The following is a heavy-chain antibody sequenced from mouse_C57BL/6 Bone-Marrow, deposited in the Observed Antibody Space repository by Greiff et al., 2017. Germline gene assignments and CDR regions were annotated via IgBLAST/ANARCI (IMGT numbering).Heavy chain of an antibody. J-gene: IGHJ2*01. CDR1: GFTFSDFY. D-gene: IGHD2-3*01. V-gene: IGHV7-1*01. CDR3: ARDADGYLFDY. CDR2: SRNKANDYTT. Sequence: EVKLMESGGGLVQSGRSLRLSCATSGFTFSDFYMEWVRQAPGKGLEWIAASRNKANDYTTEYSASVKGRFIVSRDTSQSILYLQMNALRAEDTAIYYCARDADGYLFDYWGQGTTLTVSS.